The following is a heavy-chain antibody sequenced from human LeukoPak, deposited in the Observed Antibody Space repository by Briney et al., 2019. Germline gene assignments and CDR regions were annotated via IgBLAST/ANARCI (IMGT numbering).Heavy chain of an antibody. V-gene: IGHV1-3*01. CDR3: ARASHFYGSSAFYYYFDY. CDR2: INVANGNT. D-gene: IGHD3-22*01. Sequence: ASVKVSCKASGYTFVSSAMHWVRQAPGQGLEWMGWINVANGNTKYSQRFQGRFTISRDTSASTAYMDLSSLRSEDTAIYFCARASHFYGSSAFYYYFDYWGLGTLVTVSS. J-gene: IGHJ4*02. CDR1: GYTFVSSA.